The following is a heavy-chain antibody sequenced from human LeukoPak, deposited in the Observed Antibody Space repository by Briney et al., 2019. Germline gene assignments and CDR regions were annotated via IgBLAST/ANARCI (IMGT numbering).Heavy chain of an antibody. V-gene: IGHV4-59*01. CDR3: ARTGSTVTMLYPFDH. CDR2: IYYSGST. Sequence: SETLSLTCTVSGGSIRSYYWSWIRQPPGKGLEWIGYIYYSGSTNYNPSLKSRVSISVGTFKNQFSLKLSSVTAADTAVYYCARTGSTVTMLYPFDHWGQGTLVTVSS. CDR1: GGSIRSYY. J-gene: IGHJ4*02. D-gene: IGHD4-17*01.